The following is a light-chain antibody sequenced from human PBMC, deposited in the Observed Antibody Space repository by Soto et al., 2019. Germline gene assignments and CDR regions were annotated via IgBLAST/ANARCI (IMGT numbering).Light chain of an antibody. CDR1: SSDVGGYNY. V-gene: IGLV2-8*01. CDR3: ISYAGSSNV. J-gene: IGLJ1*01. CDR2: EVN. Sequence: QSALTQPPSASGSPGQSVAISCNGTSSDVGGYNYVSWYQQHPGKAPKLMIYEVNKRPSGVPDRFSGSKSGNTASLTVSALQAEDDSDYYCISYAGSSNVVGTGTKV.